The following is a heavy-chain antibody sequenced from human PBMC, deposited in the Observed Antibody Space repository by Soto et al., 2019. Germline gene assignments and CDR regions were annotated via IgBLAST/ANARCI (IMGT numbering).Heavy chain of an antibody. CDR1: GGSISSGGYY. J-gene: IGHJ5*02. CDR2: IYYSGST. CDR3: ARVRTYYYDSSGYYSWFDP. Sequence: SETLSLTCTVSGGSISSGGYYWSWIRQHPGKGLEWIGYIYYSGSTYYNPSLKSRVTISVDTSKNQFSLKLSSVTAADTAVYYCARVRTYYYDSSGYYSWFDPWGQGTQVTVSS. D-gene: IGHD3-22*01. V-gene: IGHV4-31*03.